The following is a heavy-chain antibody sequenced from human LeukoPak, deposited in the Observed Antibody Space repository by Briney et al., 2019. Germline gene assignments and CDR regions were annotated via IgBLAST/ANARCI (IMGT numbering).Heavy chain of an antibody. J-gene: IGHJ4*02. CDR1: GGSLSGYS. V-gene: IGHV4-34*01. Sequence: SETLSLTCAVYGGSLSGYSWSWIRQPPGKGLEWIGEINHSGSTNYNPSLKSRVTISVDTSKNQFSLKLSSVTAADTAVYYFASSIAGAGTRGYFDYWGQGTLVTVSS. D-gene: IGHD6-19*01. CDR2: INHSGST. CDR3: ASSIAGAGTRGYFDY.